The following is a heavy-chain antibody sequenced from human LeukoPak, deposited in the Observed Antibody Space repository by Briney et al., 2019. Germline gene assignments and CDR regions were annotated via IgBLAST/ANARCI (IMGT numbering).Heavy chain of an antibody. D-gene: IGHD1-26*01. V-gene: IGHV3-74*01. CDR2: INSDGSST. CDR1: GFTFSSHW. J-gene: IGHJ4*02. Sequence: GGSLRLSCAASGFTFSSHWMHWVRQAPGKGLVWVSRINSDGSSTSYADSVKGRFTISRDNAKNTLYLQMNSLRAEDTAIYYCARERVSGSYLDDYWGQGTPVTVSS. CDR3: ARERVSGSYLDDY.